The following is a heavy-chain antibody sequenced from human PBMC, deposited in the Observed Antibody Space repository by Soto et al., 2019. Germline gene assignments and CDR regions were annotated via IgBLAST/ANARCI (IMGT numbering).Heavy chain of an antibody. CDR1: GFTFKTHA. V-gene: IGHV3-30*18. CDR3: GKDVGDYVPYYYGVDV. D-gene: IGHD1-26*01. CDR2: ITYDGNEK. Sequence: QVQLVESWGGVVQPGTSLRLSCAASGFTFKTHAMHWVRQAPGKGLEWMAVITYDGNEKFYADSVKGRFTISRDNSKNALYLQINTLRNEDTAVYYCGKDVGDYVPYYYGVDVWGQGTTVTVSS. J-gene: IGHJ6*02.